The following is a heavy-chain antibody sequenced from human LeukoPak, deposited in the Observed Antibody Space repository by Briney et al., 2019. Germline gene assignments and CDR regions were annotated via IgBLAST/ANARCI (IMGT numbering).Heavy chain of an antibody. J-gene: IGHJ4*02. CDR3: AREMREAAHSSGWYLGY. Sequence: GGSLRLSCAASGFTFSSYAMHWVRQAPGKGLEYVSAISSNGGSTYYANSVKGRFTISRDNSKNTLYLQMGSLRAEDMAVYYCAREMREAAHSSGWYLGYWGQGTLVTVSS. D-gene: IGHD6-19*01. CDR1: GFTFSSYA. CDR2: ISSNGGST. V-gene: IGHV3-64*01.